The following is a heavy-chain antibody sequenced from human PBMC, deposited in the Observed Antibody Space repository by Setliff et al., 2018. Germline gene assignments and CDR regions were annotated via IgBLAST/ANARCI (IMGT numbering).Heavy chain of an antibody. CDR1: GYTLTELS. J-gene: IGHJ4*02. CDR3: ATADVIIAAAGNSKYILDY. Sequence: ASVKVSCKVSGYTLTELSMHWVRQAPGKGLEWMGGFDPEDGETIYAQKFQGRVTMTEDTSTDTAYMELSSLRSEDTAVYYCATADVIIAAAGNSKYILDYWGQGTLVTV. D-gene: IGHD6-13*01. V-gene: IGHV1-24*01. CDR2: FDPEDGET.